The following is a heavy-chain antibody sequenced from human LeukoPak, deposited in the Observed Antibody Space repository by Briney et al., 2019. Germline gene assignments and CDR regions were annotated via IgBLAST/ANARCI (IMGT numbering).Heavy chain of an antibody. V-gene: IGHV3-33*01. J-gene: IGHJ4*02. CDR3: ARHSQTYSYGLH. CDR1: GFTFSSYG. D-gene: IGHD5-18*01. Sequence: PGGSLRLSCAASGFTFSSYGMHWVRQAPGKGLEWVAVIWYDGSNKYYADSVKGRFTISRDNSKNTLFLQMNSLRGEDTAVYYCARHSQTYSYGLHWGQGTLVTVSS. CDR2: IWYDGSNK.